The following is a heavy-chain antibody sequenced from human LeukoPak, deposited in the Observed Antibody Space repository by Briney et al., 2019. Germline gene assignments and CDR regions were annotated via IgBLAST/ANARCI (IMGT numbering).Heavy chain of an antibody. J-gene: IGHJ4*02. V-gene: IGHV3-66*01. CDR1: GFTVSSNY. CDR3: ARDARDTAMVTY. D-gene: IGHD5-18*01. Sequence: GGSLRLSCAASGFTVSSNYMSWVRQAPGEELEWVSVIYSGGSTYYADSVKGRFTISRDNSKNTLYLQMNSLRAEDTAVYYCARDARDTAMVTYWGQGTPVTVSS. CDR2: IYSGGST.